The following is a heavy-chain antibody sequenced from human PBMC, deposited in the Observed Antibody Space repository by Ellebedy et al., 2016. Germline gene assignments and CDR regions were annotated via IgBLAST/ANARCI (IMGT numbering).Heavy chain of an antibody. CDR1: GYTFTGYY. Sequence: ASVKVSCXASGYTFTGYYMHWVRQAPGQGLELMGWMNPNSGNTGYAQKFQGRVTMTRNTSISTAYMELSSLRSEDTAVYSCARPGIAARRGGGWFNPWGQGTLVTVSS. J-gene: IGHJ5*02. CDR3: ARPGIAARRGGGWFNP. CDR2: MNPNSGNT. V-gene: IGHV1-8*02. D-gene: IGHD6-6*01.